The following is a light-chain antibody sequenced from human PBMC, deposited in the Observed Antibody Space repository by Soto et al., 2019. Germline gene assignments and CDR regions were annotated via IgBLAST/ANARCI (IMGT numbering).Light chain of an antibody. CDR3: QHYNTYSCA. CDR2: GAS. CDR1: QSVSNW. J-gene: IGKJ2*02. Sequence: DIQMTQSPSTLSASVGDRVTITCRASQSVSNWLAWYQKKPGKAPRLLIHGASTLGGGVPSRFSGSGSGTEFTLTISSLQHDDFATYYCQHYNTYSCAFGQGTKVDIK. V-gene: IGKV1-5*01.